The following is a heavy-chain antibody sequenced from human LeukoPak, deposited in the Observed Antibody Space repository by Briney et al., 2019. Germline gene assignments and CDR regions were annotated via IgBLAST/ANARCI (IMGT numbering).Heavy chain of an antibody. CDR2: ISAYNGNT. D-gene: IGHD3-10*01. CDR3: ARELLWFGESPPYRGFDP. V-gene: IGHV1-18*04. Sequence: ASVKVSCKASGYTFTSYGISWVRQAPGQGLEWMGWISAYNGNTNYAQELQGRVTMTTDTSTSTAYMELRSLRSDDTAVYYCARELLWFGESPPYRGFDPWDQGTLVTVSS. J-gene: IGHJ5*02. CDR1: GYTFTSYG.